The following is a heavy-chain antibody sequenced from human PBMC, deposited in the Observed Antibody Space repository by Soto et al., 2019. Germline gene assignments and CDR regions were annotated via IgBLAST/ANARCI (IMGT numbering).Heavy chain of an antibody. CDR3: ASGWMAAFDT. V-gene: IGHV4-59*01. CDR1: GGSMNNYY. CDR2: ISYMGTT. J-gene: IGHJ5*02. D-gene: IGHD2-2*03. Sequence: PSETLSLTCTVSGGSMNNYYWSWIRKAPGKGLQYIGYISYMGTTNYNPSLKSRVTISVDTSKNQFSLRLNSLTAADTAVYYCASGWMAAFDTGGQGPLVTVSS.